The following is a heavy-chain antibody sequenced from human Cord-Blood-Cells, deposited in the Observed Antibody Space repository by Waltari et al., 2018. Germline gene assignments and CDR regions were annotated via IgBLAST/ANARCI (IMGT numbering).Heavy chain of an antibody. V-gene: IGHV3-15*01. CDR1: GFTISNAW. D-gene: IGHD6-6*01. J-gene: IGHJ6*03. Sequence: EVQLVESGGGLVKPGGSLRLSCAASGFTISNAWMSWVRQAPGKGLEWVGRIKSKTDGGTTDYAAPVKGRFTISRDDSKNTLYLQMNSLKTEDTAVYYCTTEGDSSSSYYYYYYMDVWGKGTTVTVSS. CDR3: TTEGDSSSSYYYYYYMDV. CDR2: IKSKTDGGTT.